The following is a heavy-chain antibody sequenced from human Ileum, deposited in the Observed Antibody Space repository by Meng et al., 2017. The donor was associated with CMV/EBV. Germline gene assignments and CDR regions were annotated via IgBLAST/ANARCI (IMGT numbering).Heavy chain of an antibody. Sequence: ASVKVSCKASGYTFTSYYMHWVRQAPGQGLEWMGIINPSGGSTSYAQKFQGRVTMTRDTSTSTVYMELSSLRSEDTAVYYCARRVPAAIRRAVGLWWFDSWGQGTLVTVSS. CDR1: GYTFTSYY. V-gene: IGHV1-46*01. J-gene: IGHJ5*01. CDR2: INPSGGST. CDR3: ARRVPAAIRRAVGLWWFDS. D-gene: IGHD2-2*01.